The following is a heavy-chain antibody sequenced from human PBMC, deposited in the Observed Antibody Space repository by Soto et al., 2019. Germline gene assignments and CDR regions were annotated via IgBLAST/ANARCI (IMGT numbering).Heavy chain of an antibody. CDR3: ARSRYTGSYFFDY. V-gene: IGHV4-30-4*01. CDR1: GGSISSGDYY. D-gene: IGHD1-26*01. CDR2: IHNSVST. J-gene: IGHJ4*02. Sequence: PSETLSLTCTVSGGSISSGDYYWSWIRQPPGKGLEWIAYIHNSVSTHYNPSLKSRVTISVETSKNQFSLKLSSVTAAETAVYYCARSRYTGSYFFDYWGQGSLVT.